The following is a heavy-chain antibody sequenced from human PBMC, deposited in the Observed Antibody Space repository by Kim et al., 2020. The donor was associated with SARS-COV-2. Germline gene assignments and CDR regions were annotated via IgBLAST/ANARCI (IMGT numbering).Heavy chain of an antibody. Sequence: GGSLRLSCAASGFSFSSYVMHWVRQVPGKGLVWVSRINHDAGIITYADSVKGRFTISRDNAKNTLYLQMNSLRAEDTAIYYCARVGNWLLYDYWGQGTLVTVLS. J-gene: IGHJ4*02. V-gene: IGHV3-74*01. CDR3: ARVGNWLLYDY. CDR1: GFSFSSYV. CDR2: INHDAGII. D-gene: IGHD3-3*01.